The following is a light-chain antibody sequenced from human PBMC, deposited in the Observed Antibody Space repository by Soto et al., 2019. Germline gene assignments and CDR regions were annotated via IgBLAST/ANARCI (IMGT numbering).Light chain of an antibody. Sequence: QSVLTQPPSGSGAPGQKVTISCTGSSSNIGAGYDVHWYQQLPGTAPKLLISANNNRPSGVPDRFSGSKYDTSASLAITGLQAEDEADYGCQSYDSRLSVSVFGGGTTLTVL. V-gene: IGLV1-40*01. J-gene: IGLJ2*01. CDR1: SSNIGAGYD. CDR2: ANN. CDR3: QSYDSRLSVSV.